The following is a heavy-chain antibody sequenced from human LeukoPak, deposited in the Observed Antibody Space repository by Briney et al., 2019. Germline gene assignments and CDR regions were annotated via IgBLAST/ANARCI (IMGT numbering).Heavy chain of an antibody. D-gene: IGHD3-22*01. CDR3: ARGTYYDSSAYSGVRLFDY. V-gene: IGHV1-2*02. CDR1: GYTFTGYY. CDR2: INPNSGRT. J-gene: IGHJ4*02. Sequence: SVKVSCRASGYTFTGYYMHWIRQAPGQGLEWMGWINPNSGRTNYAQKFQGRVTMTSDTPISTAYMDLSRLRSDDTALYYCARGTYYDSSAYSGVRLFDYWGQGTLVTVSS.